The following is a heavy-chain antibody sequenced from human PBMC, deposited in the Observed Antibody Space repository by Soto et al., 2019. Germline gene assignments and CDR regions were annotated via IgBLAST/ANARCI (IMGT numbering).Heavy chain of an antibody. Sequence: GGSLRLSCAASGFTFSTFDMTWVRQAPGKGLEWVSLIRGVAGSTHYPDSVKGRFTISKDNSNNMLYLEMNSLRADDTAVYFCVKGAWLDYWGQGNMVTGSS. J-gene: IGHJ4*02. V-gene: IGHV3-23*01. CDR2: IRGVAGST. CDR1: GFTFSTFD. CDR3: VKGAWLDY.